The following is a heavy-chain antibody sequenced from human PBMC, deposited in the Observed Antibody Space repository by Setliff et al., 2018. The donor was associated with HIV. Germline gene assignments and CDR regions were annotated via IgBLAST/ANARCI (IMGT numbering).Heavy chain of an antibody. CDR2: ISGSGGST. Sequence: PGGSLRLSCAASGFTFSSYAMTWVRQAPGKGLEWVSAISGSGGSTYYADSVKGRFIISRDNSKNTLYLQRNSLRAQDKAIYYCAKDPRGSMVRGLINYFDPWGQGTLVTVSS. CDR1: GFTFSSYA. J-gene: IGHJ5*02. CDR3: AKDPRGSMVRGLINYFDP. D-gene: IGHD3-10*01. V-gene: IGHV3-23*01.